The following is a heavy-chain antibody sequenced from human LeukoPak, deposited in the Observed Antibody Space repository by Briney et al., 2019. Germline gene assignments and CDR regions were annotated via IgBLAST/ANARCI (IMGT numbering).Heavy chain of an antibody. CDR2: ISVGAEYI. V-gene: IGHV3-23*01. CDR1: GFTFSTYV. CDR3: ASGPPFLKYFEY. D-gene: IGHD3-3*01. J-gene: IGHJ4*02. Sequence: GGSLRLSCAASGFTFSTYVMNWFRQAPGKGLEWVSTISVGAEYIFYADSEKGRFTISRDDSNNALYLQMHSLRAEDTALYYCASGPPFLKYFEYWGQGTLVTVSS.